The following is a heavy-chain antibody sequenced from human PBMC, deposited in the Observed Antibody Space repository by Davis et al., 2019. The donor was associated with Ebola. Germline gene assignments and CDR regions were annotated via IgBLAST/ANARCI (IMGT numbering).Heavy chain of an antibody. CDR3: AIQVVGATRIFDF. CDR2: LFYTGTT. CDR1: GASISSRSYY. V-gene: IGHV4-39*02. J-gene: IGHJ4*02. D-gene: IGHD1-26*01. Sequence: GSLRLSCTVSGASISSRSYYWGWIRQPPGKGLEWIGSLFYTGTTYFNSSLNSRVAVSVDTSRNHFSLKLSSMTATDTAIYYCAIQVVGATRIFDFWGQGTLVTVSS.